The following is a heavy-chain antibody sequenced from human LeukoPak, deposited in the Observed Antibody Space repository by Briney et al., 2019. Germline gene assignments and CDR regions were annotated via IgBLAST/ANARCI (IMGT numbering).Heavy chain of an antibody. Sequence: GRSLRLSCAASGFTFSSYAMHWVRQAPGKGLEWVAVISYDGSNKYYADSVKGRFTISRDNSKNTLYLQMNSLRAEDTAVYYCAREGGYDYVWGSYPYYFDYWGQGTLVTVSS. CDR2: ISYDGSNK. CDR1: GFTFSSYA. J-gene: IGHJ4*02. D-gene: IGHD3-16*01. V-gene: IGHV3-30*04. CDR3: AREGGYDYVWGSYPYYFDY.